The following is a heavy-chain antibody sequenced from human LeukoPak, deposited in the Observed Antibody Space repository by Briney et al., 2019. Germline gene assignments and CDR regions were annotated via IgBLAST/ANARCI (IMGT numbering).Heavy chain of an antibody. Sequence: GGSLRLSCAASGFTFSSYAMTWVRQAPGKGLEWVSGISRSGGGTYYADSVKGRFTISRDSSENTLYLQMNSLGAEDTAVYYCALGGSGSPDYWGQGTLVTVSS. CDR3: ALGGSGSPDY. CDR2: ISRSGGGT. V-gene: IGHV3-23*01. J-gene: IGHJ4*02. CDR1: GFTFSSYA. D-gene: IGHD3-10*01.